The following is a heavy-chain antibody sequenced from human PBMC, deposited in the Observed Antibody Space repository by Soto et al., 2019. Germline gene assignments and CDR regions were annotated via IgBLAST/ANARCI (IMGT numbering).Heavy chain of an antibody. Sequence: PSETLSLTCTVSGGSVSSGSYYWSWIRQPPGKGLEWIGYIYYSGSTYYNPSLKSRVTISVDTSKNQFSLKLSSVTAADTAVYYCARAVGGALRSPRPIAAAGTAMNWFDPWGKGTLVTVSS. CDR3: ARAVGGALRSPRPIAAAGTAMNWFDP. J-gene: IGHJ5*02. D-gene: IGHD6-13*01. V-gene: IGHV4-61*01. CDR1: GGSVSSGSYY. CDR2: IYYSGST.